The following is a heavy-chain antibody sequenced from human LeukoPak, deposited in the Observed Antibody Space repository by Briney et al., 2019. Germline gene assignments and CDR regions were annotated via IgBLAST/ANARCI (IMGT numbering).Heavy chain of an antibody. CDR1: EFTFSNYA. CDR2: ISASGSST. Sequence: PGGSLRLSCAASEFTFSNYAVSWVRQAPGKGLEGVSGISASGSSTYSADSVKGRFTISRDNSKNTLYLQMNSLRAEDTAVYYCARGPLAYCGGDCYSRDFDYWGQGTLVTVSS. V-gene: IGHV3-23*01. D-gene: IGHD2-21*02. CDR3: ARGPLAYCGGDCYSRDFDY. J-gene: IGHJ4*02.